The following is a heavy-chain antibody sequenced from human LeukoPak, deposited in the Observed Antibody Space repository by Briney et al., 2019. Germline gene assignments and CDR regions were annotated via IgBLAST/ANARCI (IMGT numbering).Heavy chain of an antibody. CDR2: LYWDGDK. CDR1: GFSLTTTGMC. CDR3: AHSSAVPFGSQWWFVPY. D-gene: IGHD2-15*01. J-gene: IGHJ4*02. Sequence: ESGPALVKPTQTLTLTCTFSGFSLTTTGMCVSWIRQPPGKALEWLAVLYWDGDKRYSPSLNSRLTITEDTSNNQVVLTMTDMDPVDTATYYCAHSSAVPFGSQWWFVPYWGQGTLVTVSS. V-gene: IGHV2-5*08.